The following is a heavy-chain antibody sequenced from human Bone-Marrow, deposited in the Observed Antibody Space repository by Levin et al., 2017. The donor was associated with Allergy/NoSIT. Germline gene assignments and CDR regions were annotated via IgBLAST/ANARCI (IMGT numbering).Heavy chain of an antibody. J-gene: IGHJ5*01. Sequence: PGKGLEWIASIYNSGIMYHNPSLQSRVTISVETSKNQFSLRVHSTTAADTAVYYCARAPGFASSWFDSWGQGTLVTVSS. CDR3: ARAPGFASSWFDS. D-gene: IGHD6-13*01. CDR2: IYNSGIM. V-gene: IGHV4-38-2*02.